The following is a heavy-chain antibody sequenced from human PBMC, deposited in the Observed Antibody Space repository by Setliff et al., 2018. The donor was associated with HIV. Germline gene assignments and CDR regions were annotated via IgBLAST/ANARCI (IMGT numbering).Heavy chain of an antibody. CDR1: GFSFNNYN. D-gene: IGHD1-26*01. CDR3: ARDEAIEGALTYFDL. J-gene: IGHJ5*02. Sequence: PGGSLRLSCAASGFSFNNYNMNWVRQAPGKGREWVSYISSSGSSIYYGDSVKGRFAISRANANNSLYLQLNSLRAAATAVYYCARDEAIEGALTYFDLWGRGTLVTVSS. V-gene: IGHV3-48*03. CDR2: ISSSGSSI.